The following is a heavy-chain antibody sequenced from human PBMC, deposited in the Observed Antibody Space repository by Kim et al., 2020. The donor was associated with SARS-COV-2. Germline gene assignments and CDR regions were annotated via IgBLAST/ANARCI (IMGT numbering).Heavy chain of an antibody. CDR3: AKMLMADIRFGWFDP. CDR1: GFTFSGNA. V-gene: IGHV3-23*01. Sequence: GGSLRLSCSASGFTFSGNAMSWVRQAPGKGLEWVSTISGSGATSYYADSVKGRFTSSRDTSTNTLFLQLSSLRVEDTAMYYCAKMLMADIRFGWFDPWGQGTQVTVSS. J-gene: IGHJ5*02. CDR2: ISGSGATS. D-gene: IGHD2-8*01.